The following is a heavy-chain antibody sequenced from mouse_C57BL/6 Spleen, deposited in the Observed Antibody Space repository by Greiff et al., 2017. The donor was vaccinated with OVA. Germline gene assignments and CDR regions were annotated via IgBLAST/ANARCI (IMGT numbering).Heavy chain of an antibody. CDR2: IDPANGNT. D-gene: IGHD2-4*01. J-gene: IGHJ3*01. CDR3: ASPLYYDYDEARFAY. CDR1: GFNIKNTY. V-gene: IGHV14-3*01. Sequence: VQLQQSVAELVRPGASVKLSCTASGFNIKNTYMHWVKQRPEQGLEWIGRIDPANGNTKYAPKFQGKATITADTSSNTSYLQLSSLTSEDTAIYYCASPLYYDYDEARFAYWGQGTLVTVSA.